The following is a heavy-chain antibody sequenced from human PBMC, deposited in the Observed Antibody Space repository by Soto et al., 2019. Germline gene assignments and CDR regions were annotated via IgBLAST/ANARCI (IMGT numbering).Heavy chain of an antibody. D-gene: IGHD2-2*02. CDR1: GYSFTNYW. Sequence: GSLKISCKGSGYSFTNYWIGWVRQMPGKGLEWMGIIYPGDSNTRYSPSFQGQVAISADKSINTAYLQWSSLKASDTAMYYCARQGYCSNTACYTVDYWGQGTLVTVSS. V-gene: IGHV5-51*01. CDR2: IYPGDSNT. CDR3: ARQGYCSNTACYTVDY. J-gene: IGHJ4*02.